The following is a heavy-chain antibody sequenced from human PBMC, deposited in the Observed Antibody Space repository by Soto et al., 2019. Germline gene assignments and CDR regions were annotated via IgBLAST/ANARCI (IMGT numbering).Heavy chain of an antibody. CDR3: ARGPLVVLNYFES. V-gene: IGHV1-69*02. J-gene: IGHJ4*02. CDR2: IFPLTDIP. CDR1: GGTFRNYP. Sequence: QVQLVQSGTEVKKPGSSVKVSCKASGGTFRNYPINWVRQAPGQGLEWMGSIFPLTDIPDYAQNFQARLTISADKSTSTAYMELSSLTSDETAMYFCARGPLVVLNYFESWGKGTLVTVSS.